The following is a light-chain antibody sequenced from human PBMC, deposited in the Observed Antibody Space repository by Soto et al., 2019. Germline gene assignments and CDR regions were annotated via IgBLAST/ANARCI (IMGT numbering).Light chain of an antibody. Sequence: EIVLTQSPGTLSLSPGERATLSFRASQRVSSDLAWYQQKPGQAPRLLIYGTYTRAPGIPARFSGSGSGTEFTLTISSLQSEDFAFYYCQQFHYWWTFGQGTKVDIK. CDR3: QQFHYWWT. V-gene: IGKV3-15*01. J-gene: IGKJ1*01. CDR1: QRVSSD. CDR2: GTY.